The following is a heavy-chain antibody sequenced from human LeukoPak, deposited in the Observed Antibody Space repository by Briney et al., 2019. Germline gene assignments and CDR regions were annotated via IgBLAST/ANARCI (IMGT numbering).Heavy chain of an antibody. J-gene: IGHJ6*02. CDR1: GFTFSAYG. Sequence: PGRSLRLSCAASGFTFSAYGMHWVRQAPGMGLEWVATIWYDGNDKTYADSVKGRFIISRDNSKNTLYLQMNSLRVEDTAVYYCATRTGGATYYYGMDVWGQGTTVAVSS. CDR2: IWYDGNDK. D-gene: IGHD7-27*01. V-gene: IGHV3-33*01. CDR3: ATRTGGATYYYGMDV.